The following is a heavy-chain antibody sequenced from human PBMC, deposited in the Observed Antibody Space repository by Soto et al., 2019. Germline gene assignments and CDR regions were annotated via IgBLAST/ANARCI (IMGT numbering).Heavy chain of an antibody. J-gene: IGHJ4*02. D-gene: IGHD6-19*01. V-gene: IGHV1-24*01. CDR3: ATSSGWPIFDY. CDR2: FDPEDGET. Sequence: ATGKGLEWMGGFDPEDGETIYAQKFQGRVTMTEDTSTDTAYMELSSLRSEDTAVYYCATSSGWPIFDYWGQRTLVTVSS.